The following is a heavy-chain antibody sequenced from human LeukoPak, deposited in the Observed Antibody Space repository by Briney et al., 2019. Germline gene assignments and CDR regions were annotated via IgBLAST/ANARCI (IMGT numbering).Heavy chain of an antibody. CDR2: ISAYNGNI. V-gene: IGHV1-18*01. D-gene: IGHD3-22*01. CDR3: ARGPGGRRGYHPLEDYYYYYYIDV. Sequence: AAVKVSCKASGYTFTSYGISWVRQAPGQGLEWMGWISAYNGNIKYAQKLQGRVTMTTDTSTSTAYMELRSLRSDDTAVYYCARGPGGRRGYHPLEDYYYYYYIDVWGKGTTVTVSS. CDR1: GYTFTSYG. J-gene: IGHJ6*03.